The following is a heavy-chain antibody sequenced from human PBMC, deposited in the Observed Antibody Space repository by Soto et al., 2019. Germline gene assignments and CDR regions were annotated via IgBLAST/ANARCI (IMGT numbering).Heavy chain of an antibody. V-gene: IGHV1-18*01. CDR3: AMFNSSSWYGDAFDI. Sequence: ASVKVSCKASGYTFTSYGISWVRQAPGQGVEWMGWISSYNGKTKYAKTHQGRVTMTTDTSTSTAYMELRSLRSDDPAVYYCAMFNSSSWYGDAFDIWGQGTMVTVSS. CDR1: GYTFTSYG. CDR2: ISSYNGKT. D-gene: IGHD6-13*01. J-gene: IGHJ3*02.